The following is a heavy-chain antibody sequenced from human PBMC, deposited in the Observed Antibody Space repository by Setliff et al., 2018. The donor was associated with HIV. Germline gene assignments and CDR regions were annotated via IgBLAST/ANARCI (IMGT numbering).Heavy chain of an antibody. Sequence: SVKVSCKASGGTFSTYTISWVRQAPGQGLEWMGGIIPMFGTANYAQKFQGRVTITADESTSTAYMELSSLRSEDTAVYYCARGDSSGYYFNSYYFDYWGQGTLVTVSS. CDR1: GGTFSTYT. CDR2: IIPMFGTA. V-gene: IGHV1-69*13. CDR3: ARGDSSGYYFNSYYFDY. J-gene: IGHJ4*02. D-gene: IGHD3-22*01.